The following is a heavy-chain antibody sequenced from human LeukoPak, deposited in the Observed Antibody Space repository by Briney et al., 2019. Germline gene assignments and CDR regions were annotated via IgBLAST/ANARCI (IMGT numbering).Heavy chain of an antibody. V-gene: IGHV1-3*01. Sequence: ASVKVSCKASGYTFTSYAMHWVRQAPGQRLEWMGWINAGNGNTKYSQKFQGRVTITRDTSASTAYMELSSLRSEDTAVYYCASQGDCSGGSCWWGQGTLVTVSS. CDR3: ASQGDCSGGSCW. J-gene: IGHJ4*02. CDR2: INAGNGNT. D-gene: IGHD2-15*01. CDR1: GYTFTSYA.